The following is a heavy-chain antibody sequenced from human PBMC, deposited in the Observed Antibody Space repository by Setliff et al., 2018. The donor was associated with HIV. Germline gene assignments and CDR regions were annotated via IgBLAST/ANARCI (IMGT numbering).Heavy chain of an antibody. CDR2: IYTSGST. D-gene: IGHD5-18*01. CDR1: GDSITNDDYY. Sequence: SETLSLTCTVSGDSITNDDYYWGWIRQPPGKGLEWIGYIYTSGSTNYNPSLKSRITISIDASKSQFSLKLTSVAAADTAVYYCARDSGGYNYGFAVGSFDYWGQGALVTVSS. J-gene: IGHJ4*02. V-gene: IGHV4-61*08. CDR3: ARDSGGYNYGFAVGSFDY.